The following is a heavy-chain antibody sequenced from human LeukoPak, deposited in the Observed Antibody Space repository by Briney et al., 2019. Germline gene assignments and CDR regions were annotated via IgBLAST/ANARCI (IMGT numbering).Heavy chain of an antibody. V-gene: IGHV4-34*01. D-gene: IGHD3-3*01. J-gene: IGHJ6*02. Sequence: SDTLSLTCAVYGGSFSTYYWSWIRQPPGKGLEWIGEINPSGSTNYNPSHNSRVTISAETSTKQISLKLSSGTAADTAVYYCARGLGVANYYDYGMDVWGQGTTVTVSS. CDR1: GGSFSTYY. CDR2: INPSGST. CDR3: ARGLGVANYYDYGMDV.